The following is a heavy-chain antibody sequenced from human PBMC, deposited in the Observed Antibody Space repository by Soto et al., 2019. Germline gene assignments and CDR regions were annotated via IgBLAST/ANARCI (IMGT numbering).Heavy chain of an antibody. D-gene: IGHD2-2*01. CDR2: ISAYNGNT. CDR1: GYTFTSYG. J-gene: IGHJ4*02. Sequence: QVQLVQSGAEVKKPGASVKVSCKASGYTFTSYGISWVRQAPGQGLEWMGWISAYNGNTNYAQKLQGRVTMTTDTATTTAYMGLGRLISDDTAVYYCARLLTPSPMVVLEPAAVWDFGYWGQGTLVTVSS. CDR3: ARLLTPSPMVVLEPAAVWDFGY. V-gene: IGHV1-18*01.